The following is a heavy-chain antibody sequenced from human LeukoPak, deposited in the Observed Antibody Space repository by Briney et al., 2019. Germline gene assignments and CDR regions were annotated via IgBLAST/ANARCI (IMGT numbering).Heavy chain of an antibody. CDR3: ARVTCSGVSCYHYYYYMDV. D-gene: IGHD2-15*01. Sequence: SETLSLTCAVYGGSFSGYYWNWIRQPPGKGLEWIGEMNHGGSTNYNPSLKSRVTISVDTSKNQFSLKLSSVTAADTAVYYCARVTCSGVSCYHYYYYMDVWGTGTTVTVSS. CDR1: GGSFSGYY. CDR2: MNHGGST. V-gene: IGHV4-34*01. J-gene: IGHJ6*03.